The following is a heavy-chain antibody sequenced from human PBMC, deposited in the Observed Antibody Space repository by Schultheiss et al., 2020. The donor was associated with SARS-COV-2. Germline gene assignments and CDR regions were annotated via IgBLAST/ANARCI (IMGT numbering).Heavy chain of an antibody. CDR2: IYSGGST. D-gene: IGHD5-24*01. J-gene: IGHJ6*02. V-gene: IGHV3-66*02. CDR1: GFTFSSYA. Sequence: GGSLRLSCAASGFTFSSYAMSWVRQAPGKGLEWVSVIYSGGSTYYADSVKGRFTISRDNSKNTLYLQMNSLRAEDTAVYYCAREGGAGWLQNYYYYGMDVWGQGTTVTVSS. CDR3: AREGGAGWLQNYYYYGMDV.